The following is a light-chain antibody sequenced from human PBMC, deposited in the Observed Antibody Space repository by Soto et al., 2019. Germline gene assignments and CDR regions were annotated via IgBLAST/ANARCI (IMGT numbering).Light chain of an antibody. Sequence: EIVLTQSPATLSLSPGERATLSCRARQSVSRYLAWYQQRPGQATRLLIYDAFHRASGIPARFSGSGSGTDFTLTSSSLEPEYFAVYYCQPRSHFLTVGGGTKVEI. CDR1: QSVSRY. V-gene: IGKV3-11*01. CDR3: QPRSHFLT. J-gene: IGKJ4*01. CDR2: DAF.